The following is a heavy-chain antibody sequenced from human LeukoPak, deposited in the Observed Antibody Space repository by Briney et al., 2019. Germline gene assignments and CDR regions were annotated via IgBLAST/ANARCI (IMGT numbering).Heavy chain of an antibody. CDR3: AREWGMRGIGDSSWYGAEYFQY. D-gene: IGHD6-13*01. V-gene: IGHV3-74*03. J-gene: IGHJ1*01. CDR1: GFTFSSYA. CDR2: INPDGTTT. Sequence: PGGSLRLSCAASGFTFSSYAMSWVRQAPGKGPVWVSRINPDGTTTTYADSVRGRFNISRDNARNTLYLQMNSLRAEDTAVYYCAREWGMRGIGDSSWYGAEYFQYWGQGTLVTVSS.